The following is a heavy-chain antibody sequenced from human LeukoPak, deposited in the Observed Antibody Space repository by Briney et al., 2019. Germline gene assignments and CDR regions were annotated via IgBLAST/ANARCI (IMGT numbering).Heavy chain of an antibody. Sequence: PGGSLRLSCAASGFTFTTYDMHWVRQATGKGLEWVSAIGTTGDTYYPGSVKGRFTISRENAKNSSYLQMNSLRAGDTAVYYCARDRGGGHMDVWGKGTTVTISS. CDR3: ARDRGGGHMDV. CDR2: IGTTGDT. V-gene: IGHV3-13*01. D-gene: IGHD2-15*01. J-gene: IGHJ6*03. CDR1: GFTFTTYD.